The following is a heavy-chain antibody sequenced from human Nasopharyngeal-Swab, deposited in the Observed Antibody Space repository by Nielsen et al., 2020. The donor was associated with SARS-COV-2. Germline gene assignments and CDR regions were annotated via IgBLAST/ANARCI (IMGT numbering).Heavy chain of an antibody. CDR1: GFTFSSYA. V-gene: IGHV3-23*01. CDR2: ISGSGGST. J-gene: IGHJ4*02. CDR3: AKGAYYDFWSGYCFDY. Sequence: GEALKISCAASGFTFSSYAMSWVRQAPGKGLGWVSAISGSGGSTYYADSVKGRFTISRDNSKNTLYLQMNSLRAEDTAVYYCAKGAYYDFWSGYCFDYWGQGTLVTVFS. D-gene: IGHD3-3*01.